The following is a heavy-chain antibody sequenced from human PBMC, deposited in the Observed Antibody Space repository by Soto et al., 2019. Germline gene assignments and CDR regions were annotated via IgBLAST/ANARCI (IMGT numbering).Heavy chain of an antibody. D-gene: IGHD2-15*01. V-gene: IGHV1-18*01. CDR1: GYTFTSYG. J-gene: IGHJ4*02. CDR2: ISAYNGNT. CDR3: ARDLRYCSGGSCYFFGDY. Sequence: GASVKVSCKASGYTFTSYGISWVRQAPGQGLEWMGWISAYNGNTNYAQKLQGRVTMTTDTSTSTAYMELRSLRSDDTAVYYCARDLRYCSGGSCYFFGDYWGQGTLVTVSS.